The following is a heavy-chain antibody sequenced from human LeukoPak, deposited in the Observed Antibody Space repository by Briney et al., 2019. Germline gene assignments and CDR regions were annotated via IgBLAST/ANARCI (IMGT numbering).Heavy chain of an antibody. D-gene: IGHD3-9*01. CDR2: IYSGGST. CDR1: GFTFSSYA. V-gene: IGHV3-53*01. Sequence: TGGSLRLSCAASGFTFSSYAMTWVRQAPGKGLEWVSVIYSGGSTDYADSVKGRFTISRDNSKNTLYLQMNSLRVEDTAVYYCARSSHYDILTGYSEEDAFDIWGQGTMVTVSS. CDR3: ARSSHYDILTGYSEEDAFDI. J-gene: IGHJ3*02.